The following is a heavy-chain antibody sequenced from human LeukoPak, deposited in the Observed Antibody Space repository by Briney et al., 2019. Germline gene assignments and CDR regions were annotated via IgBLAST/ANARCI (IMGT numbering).Heavy chain of an antibody. CDR1: GFTFSSYG. CDR3: AKTDTAMPQTYFDY. Sequence: GGSLRLSCAASGFTFSSYGMSWVRQAPGKGLEWVSAISGSGGSTYYADSVKGRFTISRDNSKNTLYLQMSSLRAEDTAVYYCAKTDTAMPQTYFDYWGQGTLVTVSS. V-gene: IGHV3-23*01. CDR2: ISGSGGST. J-gene: IGHJ4*02. D-gene: IGHD5-18*01.